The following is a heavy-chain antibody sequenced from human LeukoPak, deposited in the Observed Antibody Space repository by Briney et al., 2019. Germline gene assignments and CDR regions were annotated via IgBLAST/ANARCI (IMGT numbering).Heavy chain of an antibody. CDR3: AGASYDSSGVH. CDR1: GGSISSYY. J-gene: IGHJ4*02. CDR2: IYYSGST. Sequence: PSETLSLTCTVSGGSISSYYWSWIRQPPGKGLEWIGYIYYSGSTNYNPSLKSRVTISVDPSKNQFSLKLSSVTAADTAVYYCAGASYDSSGVHWGQGTLVTVSS. V-gene: IGHV4-59*01. D-gene: IGHD3-22*01.